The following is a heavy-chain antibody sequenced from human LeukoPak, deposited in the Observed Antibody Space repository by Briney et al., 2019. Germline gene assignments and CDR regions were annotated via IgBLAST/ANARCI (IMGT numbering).Heavy chain of an antibody. J-gene: IGHJ5*02. CDR3: AGHLMTPAGLRWFDP. CDR2: IYYSGSP. V-gene: IGHV4-39*01. Sequence: TLSLTCTVSGDSITNNDYYWGWIRQPPGKGLEWIASIYYSGSPYYIPSLKSRATISVDTSRNQFSLQLTSVTATDTAMYFCAGHLMTPAGLRWFDPWGQGILVIVFS. D-gene: IGHD2-2*01. CDR1: GDSITNNDYY.